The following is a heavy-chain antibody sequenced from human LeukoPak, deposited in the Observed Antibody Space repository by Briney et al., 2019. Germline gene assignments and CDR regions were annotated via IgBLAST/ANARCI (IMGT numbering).Heavy chain of an antibody. Sequence: GGSLRLSCVGSGFTFSTYELNRVRQAPGKGLECVSYISTTGRTTYYADSVQGRFTMSRDNAKNSVYLQMNSLRADDTTVYYCAGKPRDGYNDGRFDFWGQGTLVTVSS. CDR2: ISTTGRTT. CDR3: AGKPRDGYNDGRFDF. CDR1: GFTFSTYE. J-gene: IGHJ4*02. V-gene: IGHV3-48*03. D-gene: IGHD5-24*01.